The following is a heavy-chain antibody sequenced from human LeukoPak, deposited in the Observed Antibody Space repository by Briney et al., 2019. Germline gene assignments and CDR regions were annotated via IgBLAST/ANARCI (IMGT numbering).Heavy chain of an antibody. Sequence: PGGSRRLSCAASGFTFSSYAMHWVRQAPGKGLEWVAVISYDGSNKYYADSVKGRFTISRNNSKNTLYLQMNSLRAEDTAVYYCARLVGAERYLADYWGQGTLVTVSS. CDR1: GFTFSSYA. V-gene: IGHV3-30-3*01. D-gene: IGHD1-26*01. CDR2: ISYDGSNK. J-gene: IGHJ4*02. CDR3: ARLVGAERYLADY.